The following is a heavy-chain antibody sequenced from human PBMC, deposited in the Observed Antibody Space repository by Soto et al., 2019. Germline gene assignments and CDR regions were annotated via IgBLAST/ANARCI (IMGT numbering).Heavy chain of an antibody. D-gene: IGHD3-22*01. V-gene: IGHV4-31*03. J-gene: IGHJ4*02. Sequence: QVQLQESGPGLVKPSQTLSLTCTVSGGSISSGGYYWSWIRQHPGKGLEWIGYIYHSGTTYYNPSLKSRVTISVDTSKNQFSLKLRSVTAADTAVYYCASNYYDSSGYYYIYSWGQGTLVTVSS. CDR2: IYHSGTT. CDR3: ASNYYDSSGYYYIYS. CDR1: GGSISSGGYY.